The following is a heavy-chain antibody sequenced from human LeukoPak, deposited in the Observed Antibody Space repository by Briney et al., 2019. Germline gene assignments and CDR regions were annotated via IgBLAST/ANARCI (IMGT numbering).Heavy chain of an antibody. CDR2: ISAYNGVT. D-gene: IGHD3-22*01. Sequence: ASVKVSCKASGYTFTGYAISWVRQAPGQGLEWMGWISAYNGVTNYAQKLQGRVTMTTDTSTSTGYMELRSLRSDDTAVYYCARDRRYYYDSSGFDYWGQGTLVTVSS. CDR3: ARDRRYYYDSSGFDY. J-gene: IGHJ4*02. CDR1: GYTFTGYA. V-gene: IGHV1-18*01.